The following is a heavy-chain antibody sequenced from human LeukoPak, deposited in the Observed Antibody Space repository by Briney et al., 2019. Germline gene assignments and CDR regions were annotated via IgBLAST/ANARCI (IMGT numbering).Heavy chain of an antibody. V-gene: IGHV3-13*01. Sequence: GGSLRLSCAASGFTFSSYDMHWVRHATGKGLEWVSAIGTAGDTYYPGSVKGRFTISRENAKNSLYLQMNSLRAGDTAVYYCARGRIGYDSRLDPWGQGTLVTVSS. CDR2: IGTAGDT. D-gene: IGHD3-22*01. CDR1: GFTFSSYD. J-gene: IGHJ5*02. CDR3: ARGRIGYDSRLDP.